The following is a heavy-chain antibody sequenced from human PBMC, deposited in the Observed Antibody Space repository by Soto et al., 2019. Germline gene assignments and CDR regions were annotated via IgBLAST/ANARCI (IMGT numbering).Heavy chain of an antibody. J-gene: IGHJ6*02. CDR3: AKRRQSGSYWLHYYYGMDV. CDR1: GFTFSSYG. D-gene: IGHD1-26*01. V-gene: IGHV3-30*18. Sequence: PGGSLRLSCAASGFTFSSYGMHWVRQAPGKGLEWVAVISYDGSNKYYADSVKGRFTISRDNSKNTLYLQMNSLRAEDTAVYYCAKRRQSGSYWLHYYYGMDVWGQGTTVTVSS. CDR2: ISYDGSNK.